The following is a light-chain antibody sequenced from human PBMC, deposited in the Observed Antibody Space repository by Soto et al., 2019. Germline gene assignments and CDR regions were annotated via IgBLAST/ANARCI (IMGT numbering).Light chain of an antibody. V-gene: IGLV2-14*01. CDR1: SSDVGGYNY. CDR3: RSYTSSSRV. J-gene: IGLJ2*01. Sequence: QSVLTQPASVSGSPGQSITISCTGTSSDVGGYNYVSWYQQHPGKAHKLRIYDVSNRPSGVSNRFSGSKSGNTASLTISGLQAEDGADYYCRSYTSSSRVFGGGTKLTVL. CDR2: DVS.